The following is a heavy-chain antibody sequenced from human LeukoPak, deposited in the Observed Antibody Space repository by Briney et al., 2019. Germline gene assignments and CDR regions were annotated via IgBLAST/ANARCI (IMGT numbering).Heavy chain of an antibody. J-gene: IGHJ6*02. Sequence: SETLSLTCTVSGGSISSYYWSWIRQPPGKGLEWIGYIYYSGSTNYNPSLKSRVTISVDTSKNQFSLKLSSVTAADTAVYYCARVGPVVTAIPASYYYYGMDVWGQGTTVTVSS. V-gene: IGHV4-59*01. CDR3: ARVGPVVTAIPASYYYYGMDV. CDR1: GGSISSYY. CDR2: IYYSGST. D-gene: IGHD2-21*02.